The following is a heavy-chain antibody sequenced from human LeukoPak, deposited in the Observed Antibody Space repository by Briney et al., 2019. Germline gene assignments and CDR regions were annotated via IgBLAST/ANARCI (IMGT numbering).Heavy chain of an antibody. D-gene: IGHD2-15*01. Sequence: EASVKVSCKASGYTFTSCAMNWVRQAPGQGLEWMGWINTNTGNPTYAQGFTGRFVFSLDTSVSTAYLQISSLKPEDTAVYYCARAGYCSAAGCRLWAYWGQGTLVTVSS. CDR3: ARAGYCSAAGCRLWAY. CDR1: GYTFTSCA. CDR2: INTNTGNP. V-gene: IGHV7-4-1*02. J-gene: IGHJ4*02.